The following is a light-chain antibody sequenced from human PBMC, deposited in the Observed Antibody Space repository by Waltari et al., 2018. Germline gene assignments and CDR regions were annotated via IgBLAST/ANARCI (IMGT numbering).Light chain of an antibody. CDR1: QSVSNN. CDR3: QQYDTWPPLT. V-gene: IGKV3-15*01. CDR2: GAS. J-gene: IGKJ4*01. Sequence: EIVMTQSPATLSVSPGEGASLSCRASQSVSNNLAWYQQKPGQAPRLLVDGASTRATGIPARFSGSGSGTEFTLTISSLQSEDFALYYCQQYDTWPPLTFGGGTKVEIK.